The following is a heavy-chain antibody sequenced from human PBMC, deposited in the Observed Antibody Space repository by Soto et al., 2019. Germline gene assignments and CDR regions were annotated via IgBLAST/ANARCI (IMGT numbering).Heavy chain of an antibody. D-gene: IGHD6-6*01. V-gene: IGHV4-39*01. CDR2: VCYRGTT. CDR1: GDSIDTSSYC. CDR3: ARQGEHSSSYFFDS. J-gene: IGHJ4*02. Sequence: PXDTLSLTCTVSGDSIDTSSYCWGWIRQPPGKGLERIGSVCYRGTTYYNPSLKSRLTISVDTSKRQFSLKLSSVTAADTAVFYCARQGEHSSSYFFDSWGQGTLVTVSS.